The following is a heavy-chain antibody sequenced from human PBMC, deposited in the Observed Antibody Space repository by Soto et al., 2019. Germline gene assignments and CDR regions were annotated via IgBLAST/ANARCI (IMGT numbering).Heavy chain of an antibody. V-gene: IGHV3-48*03. Sequence: GGSLRLSCAASGFTFSSYEMNWVRQAPGKGLEWVSYISSSGSTIYYADSVKGRFTISRDNAKNSLYLQMNSLRAEDTAVYYCARVAGYYYGMDVWGQGSTVTVSS. CDR1: GFTFSSYE. J-gene: IGHJ6*02. CDR3: ARVAGYYYGMDV. CDR2: ISSSGSTI.